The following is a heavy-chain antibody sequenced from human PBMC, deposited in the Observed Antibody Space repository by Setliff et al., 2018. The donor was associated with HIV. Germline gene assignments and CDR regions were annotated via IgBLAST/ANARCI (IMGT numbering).Heavy chain of an antibody. CDR1: GGSISSYY. D-gene: IGHD3-22*01. Sequence: PSETLSLTCTVSGGSISSYYWSWIRQPPGKGLEWIGEISHSGRTNYNPSLKSRVTISVDTSKNQFSLKLSSVTAADTAVYYCARGPLDSSGYRSDAFDIWGQGTMVTVSS. V-gene: IGHV4-34*01. CDR2: ISHSGRT. J-gene: IGHJ3*02. CDR3: ARGPLDSSGYRSDAFDI.